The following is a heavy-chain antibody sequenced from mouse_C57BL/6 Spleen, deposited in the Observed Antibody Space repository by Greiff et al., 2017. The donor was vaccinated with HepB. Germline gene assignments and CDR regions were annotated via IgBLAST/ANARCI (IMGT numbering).Heavy chain of an antibody. CDR3: ARELLRYPYAMDY. V-gene: IGHV1-82*01. D-gene: IGHD1-1*01. CDR1: GYAFSSSW. CDR2: IYPGDGDT. Sequence: VQLQQSGPELVKPGASVKISCKASGYAFSSSWMNWVKQRPGKGLEWIGRIYPGDGDTNYNGKFEGKATLTADKSSSTAYMQLSSLTSEDSAVYCCARELLRYPYAMDYWGQGTSGTVSS. J-gene: IGHJ4*01.